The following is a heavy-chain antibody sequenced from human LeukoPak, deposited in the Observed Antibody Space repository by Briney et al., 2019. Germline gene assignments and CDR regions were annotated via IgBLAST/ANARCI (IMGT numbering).Heavy chain of an antibody. Sequence: GESLKISCKASGYFFTSYWIGWVRQMPGKGLEWMGIINPSDSDTRYSPSFQGQVTISADKSISTVYSQWSRLKASDTAKYYCAKGYSRVDYWGQGTLVTVSS. CDR3: AKGYSRVDY. D-gene: IGHD5-12*01. V-gene: IGHV5-51*01. CDR2: INPSDSDT. J-gene: IGHJ4*02. CDR1: GYFFTSYW.